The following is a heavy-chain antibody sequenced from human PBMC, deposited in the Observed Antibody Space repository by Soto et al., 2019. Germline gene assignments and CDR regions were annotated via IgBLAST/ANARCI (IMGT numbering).Heavy chain of an antibody. CDR1: GVTFDDLA. J-gene: IGHJ6*02. Sequence: PGGSLTLSCAASGVTFDDLAMCWVRQVPGKGLEWIPLVNLGGDTTFYAESVKGRFIISRDNSKNSVYLQMNSLRSEDSAVYYCAKGATVTTHYQYYGMDVWGQGPTVTVPS. V-gene: IGHV3-43D*04. CDR3: AKGATVTTHYQYYGMDV. CDR2: VNLGGDTT. D-gene: IGHD4-17*01.